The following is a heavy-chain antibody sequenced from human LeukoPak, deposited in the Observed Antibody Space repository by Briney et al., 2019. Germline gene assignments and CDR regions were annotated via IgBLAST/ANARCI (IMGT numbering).Heavy chain of an antibody. CDR3: ARSIVGAKDY. Sequence: GGSLTLSCAASGFTFSSHWMSWVRQAPGKGLEWVANIKQDGSEKYYVDSVKGRSTISRDNAKNSLYLQMNSLRAEDTAVYYCARSIVGAKDYWGQGTLVTVYS. D-gene: IGHD1-26*01. J-gene: IGHJ4*02. CDR2: IKQDGSEK. CDR1: GFTFSSHW. V-gene: IGHV3-7*01.